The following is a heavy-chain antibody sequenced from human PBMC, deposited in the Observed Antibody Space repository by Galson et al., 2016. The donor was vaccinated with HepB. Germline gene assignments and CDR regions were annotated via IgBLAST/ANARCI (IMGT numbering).Heavy chain of an antibody. V-gene: IGHV3-30*18. CDR1: GFTFSSYS. Sequence: SLRLSCAASGFTFSSYSMHWVRQAPGKGLEWVAVISYDGNKKYYTDSVKGRFTISRDNSKNTLYLQMNSLRAEDTAVFFCAKVGAGPDYYFDYWGQGTLVTVSS. D-gene: IGHD1-26*01. CDR2: ISYDGNKK. CDR3: AKVGAGPDYYFDY. J-gene: IGHJ4*02.